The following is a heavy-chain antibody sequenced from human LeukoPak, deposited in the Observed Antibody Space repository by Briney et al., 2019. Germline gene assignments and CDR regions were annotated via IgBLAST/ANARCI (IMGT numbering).Heavy chain of an antibody. D-gene: IGHD3-22*01. CDR3: AIIPGDSSGYYEGSDY. Sequence: SVKVSCKASGGTFSSYAISWVRQAPGQGLEWMGGIIPIFGTASYAQKFQGRVTITADKSTSIAYMELSSLRSEDTAVYYCAIIPGDSSGYYEGSDYWGQGTLVTVSS. V-gene: IGHV1-69*06. CDR2: IIPIFGTA. J-gene: IGHJ4*02. CDR1: GGTFSSYA.